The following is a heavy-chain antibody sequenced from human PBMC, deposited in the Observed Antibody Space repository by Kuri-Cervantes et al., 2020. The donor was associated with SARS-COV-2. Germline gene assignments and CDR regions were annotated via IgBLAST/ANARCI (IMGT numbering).Heavy chain of an antibody. Sequence: SVKVSCKASGGTFSSYAISWVRQAPGQGLEWMGGIIPIFGAANYAQKFQGRVTTTTDESSSTAYMELSSLRSEDTAVYYCARSPLGVVTHHWFDPWGQGTLVTVSS. D-gene: IGHD3-3*01. V-gene: IGHV1-69*05. J-gene: IGHJ5*02. CDR2: IIPIFGAA. CDR3: ARSPLGVVTHHWFDP. CDR1: GGTFSSYA.